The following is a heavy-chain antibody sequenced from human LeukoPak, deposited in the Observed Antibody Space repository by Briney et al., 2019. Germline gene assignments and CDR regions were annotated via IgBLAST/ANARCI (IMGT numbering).Heavy chain of an antibody. CDR3: ARAPVVAHSSSFGMDV. J-gene: IGHJ6*02. V-gene: IGHV4-31*03. CDR1: GGPISSGGYY. CDR2: IYYSGST. D-gene: IGHD6-6*01. Sequence: SQTLSLTCTVSGGPISSGGYYWSWIRQHPGKGLEWIGYIYYSGSTYYNPSLKSRVTISVDTSKNQFSLKLSSVTAADTAVYYCARAPVVAHSSSFGMDVWGQGTTVTVSS.